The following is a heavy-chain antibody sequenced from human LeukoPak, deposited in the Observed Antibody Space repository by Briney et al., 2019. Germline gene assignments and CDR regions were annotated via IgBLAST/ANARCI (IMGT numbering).Heavy chain of an antibody. D-gene: IGHD4-17*01. CDR1: GFTFNRYW. J-gene: IGHJ4*02. Sequence: GGSLRLSCAASGFTFNRYWMHWVRQAPGKGLVWVSRISSDGSNTNYADSVKGRFTISRDNAENTLYLQMDSLTAEDTAVYFCVSRNYGSSPFDYWGQGTLVTVSS. CDR2: ISSDGSNT. V-gene: IGHV3-74*01. CDR3: VSRNYGSSPFDY.